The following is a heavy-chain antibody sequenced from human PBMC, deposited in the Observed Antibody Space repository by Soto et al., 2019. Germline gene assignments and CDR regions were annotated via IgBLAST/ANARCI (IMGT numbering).Heavy chain of an antibody. CDR3: ARDSDLWGIAVALDY. CDR1: GFTFSSYA. V-gene: IGHV3-30*04. J-gene: IGHJ4*02. CDR2: ISYDGSNK. Sequence: GGSLRLSCAASGFTFSSYAMHWVRQAPGKGLEWVAVISYDGSNKYYADSVKGRFTISRDNSKNTLYLQMNSLRAEDTAVYYCARDSDLWGIAVALDYWGQGTLVTVSS. D-gene: IGHD6-19*01.